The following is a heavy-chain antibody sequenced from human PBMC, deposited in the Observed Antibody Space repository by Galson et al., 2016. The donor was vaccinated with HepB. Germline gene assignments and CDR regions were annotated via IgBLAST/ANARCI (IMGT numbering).Heavy chain of an antibody. CDR2: VIPLLGAA. D-gene: IGHD6-19*01. J-gene: IGHJ3*02. Sequence: SVKVSCKASGGTFRSYGISWLRQAPGQGPEWMGGVIPLLGAANYAQKFQGRVTITADESTSTAYMEFSSLRSEDTAVYYCAREVSGIAVAGPPDAFDIWGQGTMVTVSS. CDR1: GGTFRSYG. V-gene: IGHV1-69*13. CDR3: AREVSGIAVAGPPDAFDI.